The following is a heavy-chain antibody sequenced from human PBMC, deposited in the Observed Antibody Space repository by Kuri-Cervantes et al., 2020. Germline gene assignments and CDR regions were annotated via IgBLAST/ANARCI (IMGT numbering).Heavy chain of an antibody. CDR3: ARSCVGGTCQATAFDY. CDR2: ISSSSTI. CDR1: GFTFSDYY. Sequence: GGSLRLSCAASGFTFSDYYMNWVRQAPGKGLEWVSSISSSSTIYYADSVKGRFSISRDNSKNTLYLQMNSLRAEDTAIYSCARSCVGGTCQATAFDYWGQGTLVTVSS. D-gene: IGHD2-15*01. J-gene: IGHJ4*02. V-gene: IGHV3-69-1*01.